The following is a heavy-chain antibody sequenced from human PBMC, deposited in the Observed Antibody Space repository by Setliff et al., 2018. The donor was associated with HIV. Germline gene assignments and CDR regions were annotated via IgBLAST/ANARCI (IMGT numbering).Heavy chain of an antibody. V-gene: IGHV3-7*05. CDR2: IKQDGSEK. CDR1: GFTFNNYW. CDR3: ARNDKAVRFAFDI. Sequence: SLRLSCAASGFTFNNYWMTWVRQAPGKGLEWVADIKQDGSEKYYVASVKGRFTISRDIAENSLYLQMNSLRAEDTAVYYCARNDKAVRFAFDIWGQGTMVTVS. D-gene: IGHD3-10*01. J-gene: IGHJ3*02.